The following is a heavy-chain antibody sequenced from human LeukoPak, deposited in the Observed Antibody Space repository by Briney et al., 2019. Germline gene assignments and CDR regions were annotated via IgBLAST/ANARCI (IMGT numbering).Heavy chain of an antibody. Sequence: PGRSLRLSCAASGFTFSSYAMHWVRQAPGKGLEWVAVISYDGSNKYYADSVKGRFTISRDNSKNTLYLQMNSLRAEDTAVYYCARETTVRVFDYWGQGTLVTVSS. CDR3: ARETTVRVFDY. V-gene: IGHV3-30-3*01. J-gene: IGHJ4*02. D-gene: IGHD4-17*01. CDR1: GFTFSSYA. CDR2: ISYDGSNK.